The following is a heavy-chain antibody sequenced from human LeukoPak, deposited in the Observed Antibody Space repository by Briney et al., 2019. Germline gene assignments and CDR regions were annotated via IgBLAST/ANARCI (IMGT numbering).Heavy chain of an antibody. J-gene: IGHJ4*02. CDR3: ARGNGGNSGDPSVEIDY. Sequence: SETLSLTCTVSSGSISSYYWSWIRHPPGKRLEWIGYIYYSGSTNYTPSLKSRVTISVDTSKNQFSLKLSSVTAADTAVYYCARGNGGNSGDPSVEIDYWGQGTLVTVSS. CDR1: SGSISSYY. V-gene: IGHV4-59*01. D-gene: IGHD4-23*01. CDR2: IYYSGST.